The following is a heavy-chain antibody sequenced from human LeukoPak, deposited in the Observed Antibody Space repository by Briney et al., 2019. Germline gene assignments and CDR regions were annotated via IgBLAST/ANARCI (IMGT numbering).Heavy chain of an antibody. CDR3: ARALYYYESSGYYYQVYFDY. CDR2: IYQSGST. J-gene: IGHJ4*02. D-gene: IGHD3-22*01. Sequence: SETLSLTCTVSGGSISSYYWRWIRQPPGKGLEWIGYIYQSGSTYYNPSLKSRVTISLDRSKNQFSLKLNSVTAADTAVYYCARALYYYESSGYYYQVYFDYWGQGTLVTVSS. CDR1: GGSISSYY. V-gene: IGHV4-59*12.